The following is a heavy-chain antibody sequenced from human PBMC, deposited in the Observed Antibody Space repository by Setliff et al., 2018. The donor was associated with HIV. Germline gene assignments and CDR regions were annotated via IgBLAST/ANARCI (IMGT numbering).Heavy chain of an antibody. CDR1: GYTFTSYG. CDR2: IIPIFGTA. Sequence: GASVKVSCKASGYTFTSYGISWVRQVPGQGLEWMGGIIPIFGTANYAQKFQGRVTITADESTSTAYMELSSLRSEDTAVYYCALPVLGGYSCGYFDYWGQGTLVTVSS. V-gene: IGHV1-69*13. J-gene: IGHJ4*02. CDR3: ALPVLGGYSCGYFDY. D-gene: IGHD5-18*01.